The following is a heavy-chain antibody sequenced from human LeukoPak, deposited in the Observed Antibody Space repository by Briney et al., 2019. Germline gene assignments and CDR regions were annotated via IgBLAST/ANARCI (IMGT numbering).Heavy chain of an antibody. J-gene: IGHJ5*02. CDR1: GYTFTGYY. D-gene: IGHD1-26*01. CDR3: VRESPLRPKWELLSRNWFDP. CDR2: INPNSGGT. Sequence: ASVKVSCKASGYTFTGYYMHWVRQAPGQGLEWMGRINPNSGGTNYAQKFQGRVTMTRDTSISTAYMELSRLRSDDTAVYYCVRESPLRPKWELLSRNWFDPWGQGTLVTVSS. V-gene: IGHV1-2*06.